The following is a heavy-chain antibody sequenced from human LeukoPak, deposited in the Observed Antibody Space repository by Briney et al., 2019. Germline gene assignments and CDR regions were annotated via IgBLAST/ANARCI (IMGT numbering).Heavy chain of an antibody. CDR2: ISWNSGSI. V-gene: IGHV3-9*01. Sequence: GRSLRLSCAAPGFTFDDYAMHWVRQAPGKGLEWVSGISWNSGSIGYADSVKGRFTISRDNAKNSLYLQMNSLRAEDTALYYCAKGPWGSSTNGIDYWGQGTLVTVSS. D-gene: IGHD2-2*01. J-gene: IGHJ4*02. CDR1: GFTFDDYA. CDR3: AKGPWGSSTNGIDY.